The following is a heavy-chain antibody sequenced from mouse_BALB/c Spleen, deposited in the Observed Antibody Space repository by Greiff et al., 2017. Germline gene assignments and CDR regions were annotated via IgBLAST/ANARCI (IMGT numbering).Heavy chain of an antibody. CDR2: IYPGSGNT. D-gene: IGHD2-2*01. CDR3: ARGPYGYDVYGDV. Sequence: VQLQQSGPELVKPGASVTISCTASGYTFTDYYINWVQQKPGQGLEWIGWIYPGSGNTKYNEKFKGKATLTVDTSSSTAYMQLSSLTSEDTAVYFCARGPYGYDVYGDVWGAGTTVTVSS. V-gene: IGHV1-84*02. J-gene: IGHJ1*01. CDR1: GYTFTDYY.